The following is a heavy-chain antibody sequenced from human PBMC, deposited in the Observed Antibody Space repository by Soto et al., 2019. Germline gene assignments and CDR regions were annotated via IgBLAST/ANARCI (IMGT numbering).Heavy chain of an antibody. J-gene: IGHJ4*02. CDR1: GFTFDDYG. D-gene: IGHD1-26*01. Sequence: EVQLVESGGGVLRPGGSLRLSCAASGFTFDDYGMSWARQAPGKGLEWVSGVNWNGGSTGYADSVKVRCTISRDNAKNSLYLQMNSLRAEDTAFYYCVRGASLNFDYWGQGTLVTVSS. CDR2: VNWNGGST. V-gene: IGHV3-20*04. CDR3: VRGASLNFDY.